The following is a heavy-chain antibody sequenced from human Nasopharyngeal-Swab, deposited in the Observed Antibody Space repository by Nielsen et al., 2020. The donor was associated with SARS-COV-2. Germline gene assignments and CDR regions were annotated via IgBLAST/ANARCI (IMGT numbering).Heavy chain of an antibody. Sequence: GSLRLSCAASGFTFSDHYMDWVRQAPGRGLEWVGRTRDRAHSYTTEYAASVKGRFTISRDDSKSSLYLQMNSLKTEDTAVYYCARSRSAYPFDYWGQGTLVTVSS. V-gene: IGHV3-72*01. CDR2: TRDRAHSYTT. J-gene: IGHJ4*02. D-gene: IGHD3-22*01. CDR1: GFTFSDHY. CDR3: ARSRSAYPFDY.